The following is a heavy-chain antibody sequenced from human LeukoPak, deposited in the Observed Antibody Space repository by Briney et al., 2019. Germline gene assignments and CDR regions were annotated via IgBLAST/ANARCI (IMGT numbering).Heavy chain of an antibody. CDR2: INPNSGGT. D-gene: IGHD3-3*01. CDR3: ARVIGDYDFWSGYYWFDP. CDR1: GYTFTGYY. J-gene: IGHJ5*02. V-gene: IGHV1-2*02. Sequence: ASVKVSCKASGYTFTGYYMHWVRQAPGQGLEWMGWINPNSGGTNYAQKFQGRVTMTRDTSISTGYMELSRRRSDDTAVYYCARVIGDYDFWSGYYWFDPWGQGTLVTVSS.